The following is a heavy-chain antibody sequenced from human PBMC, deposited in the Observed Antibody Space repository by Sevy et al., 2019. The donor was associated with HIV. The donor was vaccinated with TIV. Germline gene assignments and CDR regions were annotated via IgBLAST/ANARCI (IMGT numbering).Heavy chain of an antibody. V-gene: IGHV1-69*13. D-gene: IGHD3-10*01. CDR2: IIAVFGTT. Sequence: ASLKVSCKASGGTFSSYAISWVRQAPGQGLEWMGGIIAVFGTTNYAQKFQGRVTVSADESRSTAYMELSSLRSEDTAVYYCARDKYYYVSGSFDYWGQGTQVTVSS. CDR3: ARDKYYYVSGSFDY. J-gene: IGHJ4*01. CDR1: GGTFSSYA.